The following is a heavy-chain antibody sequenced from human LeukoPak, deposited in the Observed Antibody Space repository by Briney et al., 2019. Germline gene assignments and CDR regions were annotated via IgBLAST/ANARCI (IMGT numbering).Heavy chain of an antibody. D-gene: IGHD3-10*01. J-gene: IGHJ4*02. Sequence: GGSLRLSCAASGFSFTNAWMSWVRQAPGKGLECVGRIKSKTDGGTIDYAAPVKGRFTISRDDSKNTLFLQMNSLKIEDTAVYYCTTVTLRPVGLWGQGTLVTVSS. CDR2: IKSKTDGGTI. CDR1: GFSFTNAW. V-gene: IGHV3-15*05. CDR3: TTVTLRPVGL.